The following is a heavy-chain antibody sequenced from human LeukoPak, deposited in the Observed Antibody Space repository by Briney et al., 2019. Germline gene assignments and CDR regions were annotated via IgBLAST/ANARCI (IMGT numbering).Heavy chain of an antibody. CDR1: GFTFSRHW. Sequence: PGGSLRLSCAVSGFTFSRHWMHWVRQAPGKGLVWVSRIDSGGSNTRYADSVKGRFTVSRDNAKNTVYLQMNSLRAEDTAIYYCVRERYNTAPDGFDIWGEGTMVTVSS. D-gene: IGHD2-8*02. CDR3: VRERYNTAPDGFDI. V-gene: IGHV3-74*01. CDR2: IDSGGSNT. J-gene: IGHJ3*02.